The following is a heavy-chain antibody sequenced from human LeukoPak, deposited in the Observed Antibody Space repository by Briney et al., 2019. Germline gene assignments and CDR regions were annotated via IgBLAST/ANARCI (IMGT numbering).Heavy chain of an antibody. V-gene: IGHV4-30-2*01. CDR2: IYHSGST. Sequence: SETLSLTCTVSGGSISSGGYYWSWIRQPPGKGLEWIGYIYHSGSTYYNPSLKSRVTISVDRSKNQFSLKLSSVTAADTAVYYCARLYNWNDPIDYWGQGTLVTVSS. D-gene: IGHD1-20*01. CDR1: GGSISSGGYY. CDR3: ARLYNWNDPIDY. J-gene: IGHJ4*02.